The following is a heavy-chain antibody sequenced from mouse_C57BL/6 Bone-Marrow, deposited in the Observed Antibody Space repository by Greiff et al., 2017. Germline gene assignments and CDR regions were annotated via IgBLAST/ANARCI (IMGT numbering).Heavy chain of an antibody. CDR2: INPNNGGT. Sequence: EVQLQQSGPELVKPGASVKMSCKASGYTFTDYNMHWVKQSHGKSLEWIGYINPNNGGTSYNQKFKGKATLTVNKSSSTAYMELRSLTSEDSAVYYCARILYGSSPLYAMDYWGQGTSVTVSS. V-gene: IGHV1-22*01. CDR3: ARILYGSSPLYAMDY. CDR1: GYTFTDYN. J-gene: IGHJ4*01. D-gene: IGHD1-1*01.